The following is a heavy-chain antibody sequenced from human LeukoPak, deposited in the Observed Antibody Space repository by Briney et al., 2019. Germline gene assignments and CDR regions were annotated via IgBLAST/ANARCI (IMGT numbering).Heavy chain of an antibody. J-gene: IGHJ4*02. V-gene: IGHV3-74*01. CDR2: LNSDGSST. CDR1: RFTFSNFW. CDR3: ARSPYCSSTSCYHFDY. Sequence: PGGSLRLSCAASRFTFSNFWMHWVRQAPGKGLVWVSRLNSDGSSTVYADSVKGRFTISRDNAKNTLYLQMNSLRAEDTAVYYCARSPYCSSTSCYHFDYWGQGTLSPSPQ. D-gene: IGHD2-2*01.